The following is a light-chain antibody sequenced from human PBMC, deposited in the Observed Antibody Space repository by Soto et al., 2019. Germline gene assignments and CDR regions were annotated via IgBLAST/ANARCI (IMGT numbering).Light chain of an antibody. CDR2: TTS. CDR1: QSISTY. J-gene: IGKJ1*01. CDR3: QHYNSYSEA. Sequence: DIQMTQSPSSLSAYVGDRVTITCRASQSISTYLNWYLQKPGKAPNLLIYTTSILESGVPSRFSGSGSGTEFTLTISSLQPDDFATYYCQHYNSYSEAFGQGTKVELK. V-gene: IGKV1-5*01.